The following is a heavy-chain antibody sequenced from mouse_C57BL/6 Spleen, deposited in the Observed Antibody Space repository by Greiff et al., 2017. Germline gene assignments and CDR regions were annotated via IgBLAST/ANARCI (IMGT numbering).Heavy chain of an antibody. J-gene: IGHJ4*01. CDR2: ISSGGSYT. CDR1: GFTFSSYG. Sequence: EVQGVESGGDLVKPGGSLKLSCAASGFTFSSYGMSWVRQTPDKRLEWVATISSGGSYTYYPDSVKGRFTISRDNAKNTLYLQMSSLKSEDTAMYYCARQDRDYARDYWGQGTSVTVSS. V-gene: IGHV5-6*01. D-gene: IGHD2-14*01. CDR3: ARQDRDYARDY.